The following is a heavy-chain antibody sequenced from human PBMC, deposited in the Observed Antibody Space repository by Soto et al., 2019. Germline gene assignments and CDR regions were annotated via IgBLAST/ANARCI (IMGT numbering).Heavy chain of an antibody. Sequence: GGSLRLSCAASGFTFSSYGMSWVRQPPGKGLEWVSGISGSGGSTYYADSVKGRFTISRDNSKNTLYLQMNSLRAEDTAVYYCAKCTTGLQPYYFDYWGQGTLVTVSS. CDR3: AKCTTGLQPYYFDY. V-gene: IGHV3-23*01. D-gene: IGHD4-4*01. J-gene: IGHJ4*02. CDR1: GFTFSSYG. CDR2: ISGSGGST.